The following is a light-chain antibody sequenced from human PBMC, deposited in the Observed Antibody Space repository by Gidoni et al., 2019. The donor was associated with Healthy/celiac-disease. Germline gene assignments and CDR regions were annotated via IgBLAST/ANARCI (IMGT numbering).Light chain of an antibody. J-gene: IGKJ2*01. CDR2: GAS. CDR3: QQYGSSPPRYT. V-gene: IGKV3-20*01. Sequence: EIVFQQSPGPLSSSPGERATLSCRASQSGSSSYLAWYQQKPGQAPRLLIYGASSRATGTPDRFSGSGSGTDFTLTISRLEPEDFAVYYCQQYGSSPPRYTFXXXTKLEIK. CDR1: QSGSSSY.